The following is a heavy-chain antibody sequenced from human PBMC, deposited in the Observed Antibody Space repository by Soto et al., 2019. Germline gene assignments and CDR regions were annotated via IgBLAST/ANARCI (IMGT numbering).Heavy chain of an antibody. CDR3: ARDRVAVAGFYYYYGMDV. CDR1: GYTFTGYY. Sequence: GASVKVSCKASGYTFTGYYMHWVRRAPGQGLEWMGWINPNSGGTNYAQKFQGWVTMTRDTSISTAYMELSRLRSDDTAVYYCARDRVAVAGFYYYYGMDVWGQGTTVTVSS. D-gene: IGHD6-19*01. V-gene: IGHV1-2*04. CDR2: INPNSGGT. J-gene: IGHJ6*02.